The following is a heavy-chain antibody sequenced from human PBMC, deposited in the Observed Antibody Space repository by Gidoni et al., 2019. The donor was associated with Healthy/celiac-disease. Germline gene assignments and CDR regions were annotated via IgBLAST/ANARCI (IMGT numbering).Heavy chain of an antibody. CDR3: AKSLAGIAAASHLLYFDY. D-gene: IGHD6-13*01. J-gene: IGHJ4*02. V-gene: IGHV3-9*01. Sequence: EVQLVESGGGLVQPGRSLRLSCAASGFTFDDYAMHWVRQAPGKGLEWVSGISWNSGSIGYADSVKGRFTISRDNAKNSLYLQMNSLRAEDTALYYCAKSLAGIAAASHLLYFDYWGQGTLVTVSS. CDR2: ISWNSGSI. CDR1: GFTFDDYA.